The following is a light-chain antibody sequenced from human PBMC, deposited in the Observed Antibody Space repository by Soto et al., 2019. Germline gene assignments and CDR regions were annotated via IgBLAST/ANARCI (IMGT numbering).Light chain of an antibody. V-gene: IGKV2-24*01. J-gene: IGKJ4*01. CDR3: MQTTQFPLT. Sequence: DIVLTQTPLSSPVTLGQPASISCRSSQSLVHSDGNTYLNWLQQRPGQPPRLLIYEVSNRFSGVPDRFSGSGAGTDFTLEISRVEAEDVGVYYCMQTTQFPLTFGCGTKVEIK. CDR1: QSLVHSDGNTY. CDR2: EVS.